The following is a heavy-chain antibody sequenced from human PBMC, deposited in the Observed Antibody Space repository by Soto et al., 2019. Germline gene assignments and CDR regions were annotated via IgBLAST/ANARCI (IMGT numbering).Heavy chain of an antibody. D-gene: IGHD3-22*01. Sequence: QVQLVQSGAEVKKPGSSVKVSCKASGGTFSSYAISWVRQSPGQGLEWMGGIIPIFGTANYAQKFQGRVTITADESTSKAYMELSSLRSEETAVYYCASVLKGDYDSSGYAFDIWGQGTMVTVSS. V-gene: IGHV1-69*01. J-gene: IGHJ3*02. CDR1: GGTFSSYA. CDR3: ASVLKGDYDSSGYAFDI. CDR2: IIPIFGTA.